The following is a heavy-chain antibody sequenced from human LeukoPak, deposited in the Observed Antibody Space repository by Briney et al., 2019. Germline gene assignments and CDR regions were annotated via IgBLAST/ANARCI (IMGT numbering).Heavy chain of an antibody. CDR3: ASDLDPSPFDY. CDR1: GCTFNRYW. J-gene: IGHJ4*02. CDR2: INSDGSIT. Sequence: QPGGSLRLSCAASGCTFNRYWMHWVRQTPGKGLVWVSRINSDGSITNYADFVKGRFTISRDNAKNTLYLQMNSLRAEDTAVYYCASDLDPSPFDYWGQGTLVTVSS. V-gene: IGHV3-74*01.